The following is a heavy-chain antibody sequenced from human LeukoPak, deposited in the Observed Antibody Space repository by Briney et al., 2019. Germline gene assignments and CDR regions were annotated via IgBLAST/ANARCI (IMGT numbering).Heavy chain of an antibody. CDR2: IYYSGST. V-gene: IGHV4-31*03. D-gene: IGHD5-18*01. CDR3: ARRLLYYFDY. Sequence: SQTLSLTCTVSGGSISRGGYYWSWIRQHPGKGLEWIGYIYYSGSTYYNPSLKSRVTISVDTSKNQYSLKLSSVTAADTAVYSSARRLLYYFDYWGQGTLVTVSS. J-gene: IGHJ4*02. CDR1: GGSISRGGYY.